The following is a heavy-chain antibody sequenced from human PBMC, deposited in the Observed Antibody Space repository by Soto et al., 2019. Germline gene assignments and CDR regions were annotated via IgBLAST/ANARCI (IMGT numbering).Heavy chain of an antibody. CDR1: GYTFTGFG. V-gene: IGHV1-18*01. Sequence: ASMKVSCKASGYTFTGFGINWVRQAPGQGLEWMGWISAYNGNTXXAQXXXXXXXXXXXXXTSTAYMELRSLRSDGTAVYYCARVRKGRPLDYWGQGTLVTVSS. J-gene: IGHJ4*02. CDR3: ARVRKGRPLDY. D-gene: IGHD1-1*01. CDR2: ISAYNGNT.